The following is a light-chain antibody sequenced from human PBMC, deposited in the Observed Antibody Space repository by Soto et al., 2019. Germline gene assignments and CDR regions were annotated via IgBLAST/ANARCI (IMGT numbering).Light chain of an antibody. V-gene: IGLV2-23*02. J-gene: IGLJ3*02. CDR1: SSDVGSHNL. Sequence: QSVLTQPASVSGSPGQSITISCTGTSSDVGSHNLVSWYQQYPGKAPKLVIYDVTKRPSGVPGRFSGSKSGNTASLTVSGLRAEDEADYYCSSFGVPDKVFGGGTKVTVL. CDR3: SSFGVPDKV. CDR2: DVT.